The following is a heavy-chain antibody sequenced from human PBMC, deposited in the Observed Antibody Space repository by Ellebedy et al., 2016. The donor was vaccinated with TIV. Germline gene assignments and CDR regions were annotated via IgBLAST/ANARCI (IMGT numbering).Heavy chain of an antibody. CDR1: GFTFSSYS. CDR3: ASGSGVVVPAAMPVA. J-gene: IGHJ5*02. V-gene: IGHV3-21*01. Sequence: GESLKISXAASGFTFSSYSMNWVRQAPGKGLEWVSSISSSSSYIYYADSVKGRFTISRDNSKNTLYLQMNSLRAEDTAVYYCASGSGVVVPAAMPVAWGQGTLVTVSS. D-gene: IGHD2-2*01. CDR2: ISSSSSYI.